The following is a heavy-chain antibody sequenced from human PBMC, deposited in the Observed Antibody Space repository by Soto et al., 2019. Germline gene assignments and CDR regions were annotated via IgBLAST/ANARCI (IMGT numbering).Heavy chain of an antibody. Sequence: PGESLKISCXGSGYSFTSYWIGWVRQMPGKGLEWMGIIYPGDSDTRYSPSFQGQVTIPADKSISTAYLQWSSLKASDTAMYYCARPLEMATMGAFDIWGQGTMVTVSS. CDR2: IYPGDSDT. CDR3: ARPLEMATMGAFDI. CDR1: GYSFTSYW. J-gene: IGHJ3*02. D-gene: IGHD5-12*01. V-gene: IGHV5-51*01.